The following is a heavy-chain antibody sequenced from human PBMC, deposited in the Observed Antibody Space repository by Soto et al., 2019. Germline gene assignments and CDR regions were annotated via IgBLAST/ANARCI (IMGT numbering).Heavy chain of an antibody. CDR1: GFSLSTSGVG. V-gene: IGHV2-5*02. CDR2: IYWDDDK. J-gene: IGHJ5*02. Sequence: SGPTLVNPTQTLTLTCTFSGFSLSTSGVGVGWIRQPPGKALEWLALIYWDDDKRYSPSLKSRLTITKDTSKNQVVLTMTNMDPVDTATYYCAHNGVGATGEDWFDPWGQGTLGTVSS. CDR3: AHNGVGATGEDWFDP. D-gene: IGHD1-26*01.